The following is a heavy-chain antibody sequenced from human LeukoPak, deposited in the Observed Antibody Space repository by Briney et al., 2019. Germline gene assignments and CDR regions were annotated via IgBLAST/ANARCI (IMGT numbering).Heavy chain of an antibody. CDR2: IIPIFGTA. CDR1: GGTFSSYA. V-gene: IGHV1-69*06. J-gene: IGHJ4*02. Sequence: SVKVSCKASGGTFSSYAISWVRQAPGQGLEWMGGIIPIFGTANYAQKFQGRVTITADKSTSTACMELSSLRSEDTAVYYCARERTKNYYGSGSYYPNWGQGTLVTVSS. D-gene: IGHD3-10*01. CDR3: ARERTKNYYGSGSYYPN.